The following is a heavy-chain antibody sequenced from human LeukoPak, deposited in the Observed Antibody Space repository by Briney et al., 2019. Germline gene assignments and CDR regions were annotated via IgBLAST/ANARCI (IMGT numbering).Heavy chain of an antibody. V-gene: IGHV3-30*02. J-gene: IGHJ3*02. CDR3: AKESILWWAHAFDI. D-gene: IGHD2-21*01. CDR1: GFTFSSYG. CDR2: IRYDGSNK. Sequence: GGSLRLSCAASGFTFSSYGMHWVRQAPGKGLEWVAFIRYDGSNKYYADSVKGRFTISRDNSKNTLYLQMNSLRAEDTAVYYCAKESILWWAHAFDIWGQGTMVTVSS.